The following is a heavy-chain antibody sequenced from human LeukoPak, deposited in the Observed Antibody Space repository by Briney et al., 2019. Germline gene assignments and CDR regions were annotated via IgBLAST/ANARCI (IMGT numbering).Heavy chain of an antibody. CDR2: ISGSDSSI. CDR1: GLTFSSSA. V-gene: IGHV3-23*01. J-gene: IGHJ4*02. CDR3: AKSGYNRFDY. D-gene: IGHD5-24*01. Sequence: GGSLRLSCAASGLTFSSSAMSWVRQAPGKGLEWVSTISGSDSSIHYADSVKGRFTISRDNSKNTLYLQMNSLRADDTAVYYCAKSGYNRFDYWGQGTLVTVSS.